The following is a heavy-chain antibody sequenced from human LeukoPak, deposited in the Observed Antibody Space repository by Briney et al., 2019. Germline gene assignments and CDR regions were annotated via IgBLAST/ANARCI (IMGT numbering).Heavy chain of an antibody. CDR1: GGSISSGDYY. Sequence: PSQTLSLTCTVSGGSISSGDYYWSWIRQPPGKGLEWIGYIYYSGSTYNNPSLKSRVTISVDTSKNQFSLKLSSVTAADTAVYYCARVDGSGSYVDYWGQGTLVTVSS. CDR3: ARVDGSGSYVDY. D-gene: IGHD3-10*01. CDR2: IYYSGST. J-gene: IGHJ4*02. V-gene: IGHV4-30-4*01.